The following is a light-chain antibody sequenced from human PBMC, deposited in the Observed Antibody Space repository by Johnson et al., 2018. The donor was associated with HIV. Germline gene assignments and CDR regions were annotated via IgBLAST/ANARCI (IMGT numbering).Light chain of an antibody. J-gene: IGLJ1*01. CDR2: DNN. CDR1: SSNIGNND. CDR3: GTWDSSLGV. Sequence: QSVLTQPPSVSAAPGQKVTISCSGSSSNIGNNDVSWYQQLPGTAPKVLIYDNNKRPSGIPDRFSGSKSGTSATLGITGLQTGDEADYYCGTWDSSLGVFGTGTKVTVL. V-gene: IGLV1-51*01.